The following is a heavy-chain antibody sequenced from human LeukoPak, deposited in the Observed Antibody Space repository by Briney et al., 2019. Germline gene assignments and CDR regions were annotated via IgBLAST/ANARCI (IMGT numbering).Heavy chain of an antibody. CDR2: IYTSGRT. Sequence: TLSLTCTVSGASISSGNSYWSWIRQPAGKGLEWIGRIYTSGRTNLNPALKSRVTLSLDTSKNQFSLNRTSVAAADTAVYYCVRGHNSGWCDLDYWGLGTLLTVSS. J-gene: IGHJ4*02. CDR3: VRGHNSGWCDLDY. V-gene: IGHV4-61*02. D-gene: IGHD6-19*01. CDR1: GASISSGNSY.